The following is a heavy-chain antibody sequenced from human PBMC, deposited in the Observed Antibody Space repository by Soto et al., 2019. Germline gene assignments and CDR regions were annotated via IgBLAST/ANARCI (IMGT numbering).Heavy chain of an antibody. Sequence: SETLSLTCAVYGGSFSGYYWSWIRQPPGKGLEWIGEINHSGSTNYNPSLKSRVTISVDTSKNQFSLKLSSVTAADTAVYYCARGQGAAAGHSNFDYWGQGALVTVSS. V-gene: IGHV4-34*01. CDR2: INHSGST. D-gene: IGHD6-13*01. CDR1: GGSFSGYY. CDR3: ARGQGAAAGHSNFDY. J-gene: IGHJ4*02.